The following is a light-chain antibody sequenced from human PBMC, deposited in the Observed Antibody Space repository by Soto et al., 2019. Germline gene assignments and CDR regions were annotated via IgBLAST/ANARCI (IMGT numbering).Light chain of an antibody. CDR2: GNS. Sequence: QSALTQPPSVSGAPGQRVTISCTGSSSNIGAGYDVHWYQQLPGTAPKLLIYGNSNRPSGVPDRFSGSKSGTSASLAITGLQAEDEADYYCQSYDRSLSGIYVFGTGTKVTVL. CDR1: SSNIGAGYD. CDR3: QSYDRSLSGIYV. J-gene: IGLJ1*01. V-gene: IGLV1-40*01.